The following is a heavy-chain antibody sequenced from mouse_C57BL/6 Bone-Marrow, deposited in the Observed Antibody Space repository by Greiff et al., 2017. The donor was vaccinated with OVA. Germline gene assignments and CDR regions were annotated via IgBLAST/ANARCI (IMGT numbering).Heavy chain of an antibody. D-gene: IGHD2-3*01. V-gene: IGHV1-81*01. Sequence: QVQLQQSGAELARPGASVKLSCKASGYTFTSYGISWVKQRTGQGLEWIGEIYPRSGNTYYNEKFKGKATLTADKSSSPAYMELRSLTSEDSAVYFCARGGDGYYVGYAMDYWGQGTSVTVSS. CDR2: IYPRSGNT. CDR1: GYTFTSYG. J-gene: IGHJ4*01. CDR3: ARGGDGYYVGYAMDY.